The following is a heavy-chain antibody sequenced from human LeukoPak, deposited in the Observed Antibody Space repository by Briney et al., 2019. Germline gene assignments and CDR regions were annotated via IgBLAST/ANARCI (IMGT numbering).Heavy chain of an antibody. Sequence: GGSLRLSCAASRFTFSSYSMNWVRQAPGKGLEWVSSISSSSSYIYYADSVKGRFTISRDNAKNSLYLQMNSLRAEDTAVYYCASLKNYYDSSGYLVTDAFDIWGQGAMVTVSS. CDR2: ISSSSSYI. CDR1: RFTFSSYS. CDR3: ASLKNYYDSSGYLVTDAFDI. J-gene: IGHJ3*02. V-gene: IGHV3-21*04. D-gene: IGHD3-22*01.